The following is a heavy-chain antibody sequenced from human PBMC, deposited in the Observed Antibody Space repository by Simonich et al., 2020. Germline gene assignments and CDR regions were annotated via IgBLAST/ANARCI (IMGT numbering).Heavy chain of an antibody. Sequence: QVQLQESGPGLVKPSETLSLTCAVSGYSISSGYYWGWIRQPPGKGLEGIGGIYHSGHTYYHPYLKSRDTISVDTSQNQFSLKLSSVTAADTAVYYCARVGYSNYYYYGMDVWVQGTTVTVSS. V-gene: IGHV4-38-2*01. J-gene: IGHJ6*02. CDR3: ARVGYSNYYYYGMDV. D-gene: IGHD6-13*01. CDR1: GYSISSGYY. CDR2: IYHSGHT.